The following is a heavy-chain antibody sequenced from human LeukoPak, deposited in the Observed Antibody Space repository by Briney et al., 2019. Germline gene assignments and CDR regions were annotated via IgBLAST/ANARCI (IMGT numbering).Heavy chain of an antibody. CDR2: ISSNGGST. CDR3: ARRVDDFWSGYYDY. D-gene: IGHD3-3*01. J-gene: IGHJ4*02. CDR1: GFTFSSYA. Sequence: GGSLRLSCAASGFTFSSYAMPWVRQAPGKGLEYVSAISSNGGSTYYANSVKGRFTISRDNSKNTLYLQMGSLRAEDMAVYYCARRVDDFWSGYYDYWGQGTLVTVSS. V-gene: IGHV3-64*01.